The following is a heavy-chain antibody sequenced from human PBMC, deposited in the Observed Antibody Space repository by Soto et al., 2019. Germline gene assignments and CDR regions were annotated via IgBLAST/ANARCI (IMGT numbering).Heavy chain of an antibody. V-gene: IGHV3-23*01. Sequence: GGSLRLSCAASGFTFSSYAMSWVRQAPGKGLEWVSAISGSGGSTYYADSVKGRFTISRDNSKNTLYLQMNSPRAEDTAVYYCAKDRGVPDTAMVDLYFDYWGQGTLVTVSS. D-gene: IGHD5-18*01. CDR1: GFTFSSYA. CDR3: AKDRGVPDTAMVDLYFDY. J-gene: IGHJ4*02. CDR2: ISGSGGST.